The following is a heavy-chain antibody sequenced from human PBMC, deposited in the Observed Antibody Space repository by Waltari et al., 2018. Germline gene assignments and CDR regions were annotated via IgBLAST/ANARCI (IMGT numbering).Heavy chain of an antibody. J-gene: IGHJ5*02. CDR3: ARDYPGIAAAGLGRSWFDP. Sequence: QVQLQESGPGLVKPSETLSLTCAVSGYSIRSGYYWGWIRPPPAKGLEWIGSIYHSGSTYYNPSLKSRVTISVDTSKNQFSLKLSSVTAADTAVYYCARDYPGIAAAGLGRSWFDPWGQGTLVTVSS. D-gene: IGHD6-13*01. CDR1: GYSIRSGYY. V-gene: IGHV4-38-2*02. CDR2: IYHSGST.